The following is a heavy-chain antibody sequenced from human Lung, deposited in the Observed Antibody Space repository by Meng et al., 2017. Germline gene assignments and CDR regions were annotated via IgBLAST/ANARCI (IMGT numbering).Heavy chain of an antibody. V-gene: IGHV4-34*01. CDR1: GGSFSDYY. Sequence: QAQLQQWGAGWLKHSETLSLTCVVSGGSFSDYYWSWIRQPPGKGLEWIGEINHSGSTNYNPSLESRATISVDTSQNNLSLKLSSVTAADSAVYYCARGPTTMAHDFDYWGQGTLVTVSS. D-gene: IGHD4-11*01. J-gene: IGHJ4*02. CDR2: INHSGST. CDR3: ARGPTTMAHDFDY.